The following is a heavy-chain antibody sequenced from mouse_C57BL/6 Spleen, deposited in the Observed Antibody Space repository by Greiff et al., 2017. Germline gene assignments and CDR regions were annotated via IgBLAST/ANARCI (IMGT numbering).Heavy chain of an antibody. CDR2: INPNNGGT. D-gene: IGHD1-1*01. CDR3: ARRYYYGSSYSYAMAY. CDR1: GYTFTDYY. Sequence: EVQLQQSGPELVKPGASVKISCKASGYTFTDYYMNWVKQSHGKSLEWIGDINPNNGGTSYNQKFKGKATLTVDKSSSTAYMELRSLTSEDSAVYYCARRYYYGSSYSYAMAYWGQGTSVTVSS. J-gene: IGHJ4*01. V-gene: IGHV1-26*01.